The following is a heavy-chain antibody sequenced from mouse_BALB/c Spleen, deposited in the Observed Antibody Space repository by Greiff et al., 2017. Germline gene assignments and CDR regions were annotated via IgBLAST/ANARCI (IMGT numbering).Heavy chain of an antibody. CDR3: ARDGDGYRFAD. V-gene: IGHV5-4*02. D-gene: IGHD2-3*01. CDR1: GFTFSDYY. CDR2: ISDGGSYT. J-gene: IGHJ3*01. Sequence: EVKLVESGGGLVKPGGSLKLSCAASGFTFSDYYMYWVRQTPEKRLEWVATISDGGSYTYYPDSVKGRFTISRDNAKNNLYLQMSSLKSEDTAMYYCARDGDGYRFADWGQGTLVTVSA.